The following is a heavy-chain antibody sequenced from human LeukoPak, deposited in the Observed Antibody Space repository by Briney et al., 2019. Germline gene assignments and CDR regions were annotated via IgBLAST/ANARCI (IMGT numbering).Heavy chain of an antibody. CDR1: GGSISSGSYY. CDR2: IYTSGST. CDR3: ARVRGDYGEDYYYYYMDV. J-gene: IGHJ6*03. Sequence: SETLSLTCTVSGGSISSGSYYWSWIRQPAGKGLEWIGRIYTSGSTNYNPSLKSRVTISVDTSKNQFSLKLSSVTAADTAVYYCARVRGDYGEDYYYYYMDVWGKGTTVTISS. V-gene: IGHV4-61*02. D-gene: IGHD4-17*01.